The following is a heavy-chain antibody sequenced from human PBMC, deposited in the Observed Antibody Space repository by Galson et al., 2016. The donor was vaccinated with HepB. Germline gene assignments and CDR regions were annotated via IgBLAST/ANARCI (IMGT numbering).Heavy chain of an antibody. J-gene: IGHJ6*02. V-gene: IGHV3-23*01. CDR1: GFTFSSFA. D-gene: IGHD2-15*01. Sequence: SLRLSCAASGFTFSSFAMNWVRQAPGKGLQWVSAVSGSGDSTYYAGSVKGRFTISRDNSKNTLFLQMNSLRADDTAVYYCARGRYQKVVGYNYHYGMDVWGQGTTVTVSS. CDR2: VSGSGDST. CDR3: ARGRYQKVVGYNYHYGMDV.